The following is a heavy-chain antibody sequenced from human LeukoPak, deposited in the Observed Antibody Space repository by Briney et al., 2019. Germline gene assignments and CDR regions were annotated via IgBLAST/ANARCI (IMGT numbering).Heavy chain of an antibody. CDR1: GYRLTSYW. D-gene: IGHD6-19*01. Sequence: GESLKISFKGSGYRLTSYWIGWVRQMPGKGLGWVGIIYPRDSDTRYSPSFQGQVTISADKSISTAYLQWSSLKASDTAMYYCARRDSSGWEYYFDYWGQGTLVTVSS. V-gene: IGHV5-51*01. J-gene: IGHJ4*02. CDR3: ARRDSSGWEYYFDY. CDR2: IYPRDSDT.